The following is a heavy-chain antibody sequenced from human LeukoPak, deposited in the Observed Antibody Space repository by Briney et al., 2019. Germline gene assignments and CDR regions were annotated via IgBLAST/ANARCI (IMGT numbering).Heavy chain of an antibody. D-gene: IGHD3-3*01. CDR2: ISSSSSYI. V-gene: IGHV3-21*01. CDR1: GFTFSSYS. CDR3: AGKTYYDFWSGYSGWYYYYGMDV. J-gene: IGHJ6*02. Sequence: KPGGSLRLSCAASGFTFSSYSMNWVRQAPGKGLEWVSSISSSSSYIYYADSVKGRFTISRDNAKNSLYLQMNSLRAEDTAVYYCAGKTYYDFWSGYSGWYYYYGMDVWGQGTTVTVSS.